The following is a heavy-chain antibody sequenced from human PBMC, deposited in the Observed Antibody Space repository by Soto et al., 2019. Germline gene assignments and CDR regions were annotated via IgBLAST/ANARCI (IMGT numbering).Heavy chain of an antibody. CDR3: ARLSPQWLVFDS. Sequence: PSETLSLTCTVSGGSISSYYWSWIRQPPGKGLEWIGYIYYSGSTNYNPSLKSRVTISLDTSKNQFSLKLSSVTAAHTAFYYCARLSPQWLVFDSWGQGTLVTVSS. D-gene: IGHD6-19*01. V-gene: IGHV4-59*01. CDR2: IYYSGST. J-gene: IGHJ4*02. CDR1: GGSISSYY.